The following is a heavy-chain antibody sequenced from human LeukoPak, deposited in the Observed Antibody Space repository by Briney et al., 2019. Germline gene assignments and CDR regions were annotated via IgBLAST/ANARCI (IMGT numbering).Heavy chain of an antibody. Sequence: GGSLRLSCAASGFTFSSYSMNWVRQAPGKGLEWVSYISSSSSTIYYADSVKGRFTISRDNAKNSLYLQMNSLRAEDTAVYYCARLVRGELLYESGYWGQGTLVTVSS. CDR1: GFTFSSYS. J-gene: IGHJ4*02. D-gene: IGHD1-26*01. CDR2: ISSSSSTI. CDR3: ARLVRGELLYESGY. V-gene: IGHV3-48*01.